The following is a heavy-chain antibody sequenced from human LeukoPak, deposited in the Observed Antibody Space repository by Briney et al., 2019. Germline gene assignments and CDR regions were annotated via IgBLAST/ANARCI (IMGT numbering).Heavy chain of an antibody. CDR3: ARGPSSNWSGLDF. CDR2: ISPAGSTT. Sequence: GGPLRLSCAASGFSFSGHWMHWARQLPGKGLVWVSRISPAGSTTSYADSVKGRFTVSRDNAKNTLYLQVNNLRAEDTAVYYCARGPSSNWSGLDFWGQGTLLTVSS. J-gene: IGHJ4*02. D-gene: IGHD6-13*01. CDR1: GFSFSGHW. V-gene: IGHV3-74*01.